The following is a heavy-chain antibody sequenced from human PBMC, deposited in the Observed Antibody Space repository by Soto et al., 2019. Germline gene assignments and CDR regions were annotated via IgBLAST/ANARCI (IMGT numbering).Heavy chain of an antibody. D-gene: IGHD3-3*01. CDR2: IYSSGST. V-gene: IGHV4-4*07. CDR1: GGAISGYY. CDR3: ARGQRFSDWFDP. J-gene: IGHJ5*02. Sequence: PSETLSLTCTVTGGAISGYYWTWMRQSAGGGLAWIGRIYSSGSTTSNPSLKSRATISLDTSMTHFSLRLSSVTAADTAVYYCARGQRFSDWFDPWGQGTLVTVSS.